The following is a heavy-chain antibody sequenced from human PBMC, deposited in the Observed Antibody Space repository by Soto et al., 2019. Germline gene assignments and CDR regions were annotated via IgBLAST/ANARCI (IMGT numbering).Heavy chain of an antibody. V-gene: IGHV1-3*01. CDR1: GYTXNSYA. CDR3: ARSLQIVPAAIDY. D-gene: IGHD2-2*02. J-gene: IGHJ4*02. Sequence: RXSXKVSFKASGYTXNSYAMHLVRQAPGQRLEWMGWINAGNGNTKYSQKFQVRVTSTRDTSARTAYMELSSLRSEDTDVYYCARSLQIVPAAIDYWGQGTLVTVSS. CDR2: INAGNGNT.